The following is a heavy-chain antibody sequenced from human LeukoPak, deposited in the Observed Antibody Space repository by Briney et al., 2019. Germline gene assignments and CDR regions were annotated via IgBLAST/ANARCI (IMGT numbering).Heavy chain of an antibody. CDR3: ARAYTYNWNYEDWFDP. CDR2: IRYDGSNK. V-gene: IGHV3-30*02. CDR1: GFTFSSYG. D-gene: IGHD1-7*01. J-gene: IGHJ5*02. Sequence: QAGGSLRLSCAASGFTFSSYGMHWVRQAPGKGLEWVAFIRYDGSNKYYADSVKGRFTISRDNSKNTLYLQMNSLRSEDTAVYYCARAYTYNWNYEDWFDPWGQGTLVTVSS.